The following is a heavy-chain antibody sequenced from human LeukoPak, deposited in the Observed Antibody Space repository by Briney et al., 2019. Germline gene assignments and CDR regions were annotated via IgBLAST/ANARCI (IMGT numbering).Heavy chain of an antibody. CDR1: GFAFSSYD. CDR3: AKSLVRWAFDY. Sequence: GSLRLSCAASGFAFSSYDMSWVRQAPGKGLEWVSSLTTDGGSTEYADSVKGRFIISRDNSKNTLYLQMNSLRAEDTALYFCAKSLVRWAFDYWGRGALVSVSS. D-gene: IGHD4-23*01. V-gene: IGHV3-23*01. CDR2: LTTDGGST. J-gene: IGHJ4*01.